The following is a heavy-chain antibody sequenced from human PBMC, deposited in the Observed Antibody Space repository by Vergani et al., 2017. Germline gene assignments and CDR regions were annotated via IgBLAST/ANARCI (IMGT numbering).Heavy chain of an antibody. Sequence: QVQLVQSGAEVKKPGASVKVSRKASGYTFTGYYMHWVRQAPGQGLEWMGWINPNSGGTNYAQKFQGRVTMTRDTSISTAYMELSRLRSDDTAVYYCASSIAARLDEYYYGMDVWGQGTTVTVSS. V-gene: IGHV1-2*02. CDR3: ASSIAARLDEYYYGMDV. J-gene: IGHJ6*02. CDR2: INPNSGGT. D-gene: IGHD6-6*01. CDR1: GYTFTGYY.